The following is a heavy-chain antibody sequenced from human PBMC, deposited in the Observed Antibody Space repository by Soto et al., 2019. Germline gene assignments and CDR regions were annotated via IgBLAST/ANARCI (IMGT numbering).Heavy chain of an antibody. D-gene: IGHD2-2*01. CDR1: GFPFSTYT. Sequence: EVELVESGGGLVKPGGSLRLSCAASGFPFSTYTMNWVRQAPGKGLEWVSCISGSRSYIYYADSVKGRFTISRDNAKNSLYLQVNSLRAEDTAVYYCARGSGPAQYWGQGTLVTVSS. CDR2: ISGSRSYI. V-gene: IGHV3-21*01. CDR3: ARGSGPAQY. J-gene: IGHJ4*02.